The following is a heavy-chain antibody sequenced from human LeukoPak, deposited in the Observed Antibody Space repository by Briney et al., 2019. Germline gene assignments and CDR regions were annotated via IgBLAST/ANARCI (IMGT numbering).Heavy chain of an antibody. CDR2: ISAYNGNT. CDR3: ARASGYSGYDPFDY. CDR1: GYTFTSYG. J-gene: IGHJ4*02. D-gene: IGHD5-12*01. V-gene: IGHV1-18*01. Sequence: ASVKVSCTASGYTFTSYGISWVRQAPGQGLEWMGWISAYNGNTNYAQKLQGRVTMTTDTSTSTAYMELRSLRSDDTAVYYCARASGYSGYDPFDYWGQGTLVTVSS.